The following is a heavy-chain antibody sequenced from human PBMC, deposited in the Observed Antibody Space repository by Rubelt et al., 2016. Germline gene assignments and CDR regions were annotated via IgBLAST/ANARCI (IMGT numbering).Heavy chain of an antibody. Sequence: QVQLVQSGAEVKKPGASVKVSCKVSGYTLTELSMHWARQAPGQGLEWMGGFDPEDGETIYAQKFQGRVTMTEDKSTDTAYMELSSLRSEDTAVYYCATFGGSYYSLWGFDYWGQGTLVTVSS. V-gene: IGHV1-24*01. CDR1: GYTLTELS. CDR2: FDPEDGET. D-gene: IGHD1-26*01. CDR3: ATFGGSYYSLWGFDY. J-gene: IGHJ4*02.